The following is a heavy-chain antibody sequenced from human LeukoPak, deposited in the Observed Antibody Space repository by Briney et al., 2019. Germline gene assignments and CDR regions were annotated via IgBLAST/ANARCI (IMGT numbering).Heavy chain of an antibody. CDR3: ARGWFDN. V-gene: IGHV3-48*03. CDR2: ISGDGDTI. J-gene: IGHJ4*02. Sequence: GGSLRLSCAASGFTFSSYEMNWVGQAPGKGLEWVAYISGDGDTIFYTDSVKGRFTISRDNAENSLFLQMNSLRAEDSAIYYCARGWFDNWGQGTLVTVSS. CDR1: GFTFSSYE.